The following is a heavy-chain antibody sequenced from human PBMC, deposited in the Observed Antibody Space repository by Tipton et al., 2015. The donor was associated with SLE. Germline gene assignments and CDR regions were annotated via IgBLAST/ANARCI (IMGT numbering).Heavy chain of an antibody. CDR3: ARRGGDAFDI. V-gene: IGHV4-61*05. J-gene: IGHJ3*02. Sequence: LRLSCTVSGGSISSSSYYWGWIRQPPGKGLEWIGYIYYSGSTNYNPSLKSRVTISVDTSKNQFSLKLSSVTAADTAVYYCARRGGDAFDIWGQGTMVTVSS. CDR2: IYYSGST. CDR1: GGSISSSSYY. D-gene: IGHD6-25*01.